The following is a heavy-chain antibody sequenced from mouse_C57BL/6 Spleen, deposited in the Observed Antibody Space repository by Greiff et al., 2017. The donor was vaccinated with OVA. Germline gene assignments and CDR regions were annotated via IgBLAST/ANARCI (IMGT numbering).Heavy chain of an antibody. CDR2: INPNNGGT. Sequence: EVQLQQSGPELVKPGASVKISCKASGYTFTDYYMNWVKQSHGKSLEWIGDINPNNGGTSYNQKFKGKATLTVDTSSSTAYMELRSLTSEDSAVYYCARNDRDYGNYRGYYFDYWGQGTTLTVSA. V-gene: IGHV1-26*01. CDR3: ARNDRDYGNYRGYYFDY. CDR1: GYTFTDYY. D-gene: IGHD2-1*01. J-gene: IGHJ2*01.